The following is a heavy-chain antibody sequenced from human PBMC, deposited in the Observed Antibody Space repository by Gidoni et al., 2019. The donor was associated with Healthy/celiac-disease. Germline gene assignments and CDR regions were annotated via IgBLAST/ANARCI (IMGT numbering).Heavy chain of an antibody. CDR1: GFTFSSYW. CDR2: IKQDGSEK. Sequence: CPASGFTFSSYWMSWVRQAPGKGLEWVANIKQDGSEKYYVDSVKGRFTISRDNAKNSLYLQMNSLRAEDTAVYYCAKANGVVVVPAAMFSDYWGQGTLVTVSS. D-gene: IGHD2-2*01. CDR3: AKANGVVVVPAAMFSDY. J-gene: IGHJ4*02. V-gene: IGHV3-7*01.